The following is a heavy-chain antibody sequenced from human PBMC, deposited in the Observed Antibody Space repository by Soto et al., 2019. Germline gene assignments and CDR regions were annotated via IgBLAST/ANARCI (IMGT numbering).Heavy chain of an antibody. Sequence: GASVKVSCKASGYTFTSYAMHWVRHAPGQRLEWMGWINAGNGNTKYSQKFQGRVTITRDTSASTAYMELSSLRSEDTAVFYCARQRAVAGSDSWGQGTLVTVSS. CDR1: GYTFTSYA. J-gene: IGHJ4*02. D-gene: IGHD6-19*01. V-gene: IGHV1-3*01. CDR3: ARQRAVAGSDS. CDR2: INAGNGNT.